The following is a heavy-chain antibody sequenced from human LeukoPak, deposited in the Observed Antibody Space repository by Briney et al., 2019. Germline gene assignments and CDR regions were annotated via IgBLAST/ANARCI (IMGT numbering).Heavy chain of an antibody. CDR2: ISFDGGKM. V-gene: IGHV3-30*04. J-gene: IGHJ4*02. Sequence: GRSLRLSCTASGFPFSNYAMNWVRQTPGKGLEWVALISFDGGKMYYADSVKGRFTISRDNSKNTLFLQMNSLTVEDTAVYYCARDPAKGAATYFDYWGQGTLVTVSS. D-gene: IGHD2-15*01. CDR1: GFPFSNYA. CDR3: ARDPAKGAATYFDY.